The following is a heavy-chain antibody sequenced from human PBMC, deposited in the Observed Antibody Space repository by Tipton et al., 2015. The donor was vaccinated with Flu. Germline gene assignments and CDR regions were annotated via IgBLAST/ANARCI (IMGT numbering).Heavy chain of an antibody. D-gene: IGHD6-19*01. J-gene: IGHJ4*02. CDR2: ISSSGSTI. Sequence: GSLRLSCAASGVTFSSYEMNWVRQAPGKGLEWVSYISSSGSTIYYADSVKGRFTISRDNAKNSLYLQMNSLRAEDTAVYYCARVSGYSSGLGYWGQGTLVTVSS. CDR3: ARVSGYSSGLGY. V-gene: IGHV3-48*03. CDR1: GVTFSSYE.